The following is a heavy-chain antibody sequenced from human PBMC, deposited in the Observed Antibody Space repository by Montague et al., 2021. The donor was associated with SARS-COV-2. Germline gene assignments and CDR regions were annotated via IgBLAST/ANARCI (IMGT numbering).Heavy chain of an antibody. V-gene: IGHV3-30*04. CDR2: ISYDGSKK. D-gene: IGHD6-13*01. Sequence: RLSCAASGFTFSTYPMHWVRQAPGKGLEWLVVISYDGSKKDYADSVKGRFTISRDNSENMLYLQMNSLRAEDTAVYYCAKEQYSSSWSDLDYWGQGTVVAVSS. CDR1: GFTFSTYP. J-gene: IGHJ4*02. CDR3: AKEQYSSSWSDLDY.